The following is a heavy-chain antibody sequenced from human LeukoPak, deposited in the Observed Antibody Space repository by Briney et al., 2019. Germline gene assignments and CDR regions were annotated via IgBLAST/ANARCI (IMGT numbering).Heavy chain of an antibody. J-gene: IGHJ4*02. CDR3: ARGGYDILTGYYPRYFDY. CDR1: GYTFTSYG. CDR2: ISAYNGNT. D-gene: IGHD3-9*01. Sequence: GASVKVSCKASGYTFTSYGISWVRQAPGQGLEWMGWISAYNGNTNYAQKLQGRVTMTTDTSTSTAYMELRSLRSDDTAVYYCARGGYDILTGYYPRYFDYWGQGTLVTVSS. V-gene: IGHV1-18*01.